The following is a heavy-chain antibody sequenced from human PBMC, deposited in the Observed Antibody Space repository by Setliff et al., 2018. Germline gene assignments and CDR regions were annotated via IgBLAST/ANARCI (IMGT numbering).Heavy chain of an antibody. D-gene: IGHD3-22*01. CDR3: VREGVDSRSSTDYRYYMDV. Sequence: ASVKVSCKASGYSLSAYVMHWVRQAPGQRLEWMGWINGASGNTKYSQKFQGRVTITRDTSASTAHMELSSLRSDDTAVYYCVREGVDSRSSTDYRYYMDVWGKGTTVTVSS. CDR1: GYSLSAYV. CDR2: INGASGNT. J-gene: IGHJ6*03. V-gene: IGHV1-3*01.